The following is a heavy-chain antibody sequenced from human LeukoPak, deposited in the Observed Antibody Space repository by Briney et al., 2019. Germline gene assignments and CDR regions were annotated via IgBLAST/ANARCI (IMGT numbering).Heavy chain of an antibody. J-gene: IGHJ4*02. CDR3: ARSIYDFWSGAPSYYFDY. V-gene: IGHV3-48*03. CDR1: GFTFSSYE. D-gene: IGHD3-3*01. CDR2: ISSSGSTI. Sequence: SGGSLRLSRAASGFTFSSYEMNWVRQAPGKGLEWVSYISSSGSTIYYADSVKGRLTISRDNAKNSLYLQMNSLRAEDTAVYYCARSIYDFWSGAPSYYFDYWGQGTLVTVSS.